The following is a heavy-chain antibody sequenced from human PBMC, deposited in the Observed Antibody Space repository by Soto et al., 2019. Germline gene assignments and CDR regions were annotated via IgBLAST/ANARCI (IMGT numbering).Heavy chain of an antibody. Sequence: GASVKVSCKVAGHSLTDLSMHWVRQGPGRGLEWLGGFDPEEGEIIYAQNFQGRIRLTEDTSTDTAFMELNSLKSDDTAIYYCATTRTTYVYDFDSWGQGTLVTVSS. V-gene: IGHV1-24*01. J-gene: IGHJ4*02. CDR2: FDPEEGEI. CDR3: ATTRTTYVYDFDS. CDR1: GHSLTDLS. D-gene: IGHD3-16*01.